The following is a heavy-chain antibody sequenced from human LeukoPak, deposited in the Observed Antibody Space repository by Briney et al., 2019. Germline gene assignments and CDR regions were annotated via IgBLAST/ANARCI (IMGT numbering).Heavy chain of an antibody. CDR2: ISYDGSNK. CDR1: GFTFSSYG. Sequence: GGSLRLSCAASGFTFSSYGMHWVRQAPGKGLEWVAVISYDGSNKYYADSVKGRFTISRDNSKNTLYLQMNSLRAEDTAVYYCAKLSEAVATDYWGQGTLATVSS. D-gene: IGHD5-12*01. J-gene: IGHJ4*02. CDR3: AKLSEAVATDY. V-gene: IGHV3-30*18.